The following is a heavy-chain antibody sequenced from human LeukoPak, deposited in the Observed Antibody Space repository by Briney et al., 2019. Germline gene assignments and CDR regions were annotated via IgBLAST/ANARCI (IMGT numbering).Heavy chain of an antibody. CDR2: IKQDGSEK. D-gene: IGHD6-13*01. CDR3: ARDPGGSWDPGFDY. Sequence: PGGSLRLSCAASGFTVSSNYMSWVRQAPGKGLEWVANIKQDGSEKYYVDSVKGRFTISRDNAKNSLYLQMNSLRAEDTAVYYCARDPGGSWDPGFDYWGQGTLVTVSS. V-gene: IGHV3-7*03. CDR1: GFTVSSNY. J-gene: IGHJ4*02.